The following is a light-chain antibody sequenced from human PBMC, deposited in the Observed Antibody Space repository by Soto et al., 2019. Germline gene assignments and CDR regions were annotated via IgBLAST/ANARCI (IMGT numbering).Light chain of an antibody. J-gene: IGKJ1*01. CDR2: RAS. Sequence: EIVMTQSPATLAVSPGETATLSCMASQSLSVYLAWYQQKPGQAPSLLIFRASTRATGVPARFSGSGSGTEFTLTISGLQSEDFAVYYCQQYSKWHQWTFSPGTKVDIK. V-gene: IGKV3-15*01. CDR1: QSLSVY. CDR3: QQYSKWHQWT.